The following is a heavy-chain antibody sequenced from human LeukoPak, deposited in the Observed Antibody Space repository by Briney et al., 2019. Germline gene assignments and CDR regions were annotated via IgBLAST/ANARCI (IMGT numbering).Heavy chain of an antibody. CDR3: ARGSVLRLFGVVILGGIMGFDY. V-gene: IGHV1-2*02. D-gene: IGHD3-3*01. J-gene: IGHJ4*02. CDR2: INPNSGGT. CDR1: GYTFTSYY. Sequence: ASVKVSCKASGYTFTSYYMHWVRQAPGQGLEWMGWINPNSGGTNYAQKFQGRVTMTRDTSISTAYMELSRLRSDDTAVYYCARGSVLRLFGVVILGGIMGFDYWGQGTLVTVSS.